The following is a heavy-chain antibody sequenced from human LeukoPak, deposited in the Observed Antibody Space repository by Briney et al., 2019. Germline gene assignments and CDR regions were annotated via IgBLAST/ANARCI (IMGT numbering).Heavy chain of an antibody. CDR2: IWFDGSNK. V-gene: IGHV3-33*08. Sequence: GGSLRLSCAASGFTFSSYAMHWVRQAPGEGLEWVAFIWFDGSNKHYADSVKGRFTISRDNSEDTLYLQMNSLRAEDTAVYYCVRDPSGSGFAFDSWGQGALVTVSS. CDR1: GFTFSSYA. D-gene: IGHD1-1*01. J-gene: IGHJ4*02. CDR3: VRDPSGSGFAFDS.